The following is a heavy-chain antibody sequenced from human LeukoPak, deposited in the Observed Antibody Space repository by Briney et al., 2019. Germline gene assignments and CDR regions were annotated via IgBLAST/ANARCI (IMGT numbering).Heavy chain of an antibody. V-gene: IGHV4-59*01. CDR1: GGSISIYY. CDR2: IYYSGST. D-gene: IGHD4-17*01. Sequence: SETLSLTCTVSGGSISIYYSSWIRQPPGEGREWIGYIYYSGSTNYNPSLKSRVTISVDTSKNQFSLKLSSVTAADTAVYYCARVVGDYDKWFDPWGQGTLVTVSS. J-gene: IGHJ5*02. CDR3: ARVVGDYDKWFDP.